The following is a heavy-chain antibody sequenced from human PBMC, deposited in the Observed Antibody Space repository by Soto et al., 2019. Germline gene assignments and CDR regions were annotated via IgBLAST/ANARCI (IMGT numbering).Heavy chain of an antibody. J-gene: IGHJ4*02. CDR1: GGSVDISSNY. V-gene: IGHV4-39*01. Sequence: SETLSLTCTVSGGSVDISSNYWGWIRQAPGKGLEWIANIYYSGSTYYNPSLRGRTTISMDTSKNQFSLKLSSVTAADTAVYYCEREWLVGDGAYYFDYWGQGNLVTVSS. CDR3: EREWLVGDGAYYFDY. CDR2: IYYSGST. D-gene: IGHD6-19*01.